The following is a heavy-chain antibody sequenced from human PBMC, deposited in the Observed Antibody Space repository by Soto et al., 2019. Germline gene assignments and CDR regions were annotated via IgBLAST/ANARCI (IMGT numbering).Heavy chain of an antibody. Sequence: SVKGSCKASGGTLSSDAISWVRQAPGQGLEWMGGIIPIFGTANYAQKFQGRVTITADESTSTAYMELSSLRSEDTAVYYCARDPVPCYDSSGSLACFDYWGQGPLVTVSS. CDR2: IIPIFGTA. CDR3: ARDPVPCYDSSGSLACFDY. V-gene: IGHV1-69*13. D-gene: IGHD3-22*01. CDR1: GGTLSSDA. J-gene: IGHJ4*01.